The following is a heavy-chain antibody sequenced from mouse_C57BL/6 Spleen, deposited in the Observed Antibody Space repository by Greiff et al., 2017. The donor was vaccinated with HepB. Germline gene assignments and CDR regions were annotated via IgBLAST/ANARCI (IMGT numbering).Heavy chain of an antibody. D-gene: IGHD1-1*01. Sequence: VQVQQPGAELVKPGASVKLSCKASGYTFTSYWMHWVKQRPGQGLEWIGMIHPNSGSTNYNEKFKSKATLTVDKSSSTAYMQLSSLTSEDSAVYYCARTITTVVVPYYAMDYWGQGTSVTVSS. CDR1: GYTFTSYW. CDR2: IHPNSGST. J-gene: IGHJ4*01. V-gene: IGHV1-64*01. CDR3: ARTITTVVVPYYAMDY.